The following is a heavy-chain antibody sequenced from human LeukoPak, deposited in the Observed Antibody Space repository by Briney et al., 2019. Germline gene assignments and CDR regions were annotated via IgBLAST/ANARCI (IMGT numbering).Heavy chain of an antibody. Sequence: SETLSLTCTVSGGSISSGDYYWSWIRQPPGKGLEWIGSIYHSGSTYYNPSLKSRVTISVDTSKNQFSLKLSSVTAADTAVYYCARAPWHSGLGLGWGQGTLVTVSS. D-gene: IGHD3-22*01. CDR3: ARAPWHSGLGLG. CDR2: IYHSGST. J-gene: IGHJ4*02. V-gene: IGHV4-39*07. CDR1: GGSISSGDYY.